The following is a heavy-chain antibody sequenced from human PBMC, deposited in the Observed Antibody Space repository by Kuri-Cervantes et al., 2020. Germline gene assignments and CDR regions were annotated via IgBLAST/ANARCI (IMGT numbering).Heavy chain of an antibody. Sequence: GGSLRLSCEVSGFTFRRYGMHWVRQGPGKGLEWVAFIRYDGSNTYYADSVKGRFTISRDNSKNMLFLQMDSLRADDTAVYYCAQDSSPYYPRYFDLWGRGTLVTVSS. J-gene: IGHJ2*01. V-gene: IGHV3-30*02. CDR2: IRYDGSNT. CDR3: AQDSSPYYPRYFDL. CDR1: GFTFRRYG. D-gene: IGHD3-22*01.